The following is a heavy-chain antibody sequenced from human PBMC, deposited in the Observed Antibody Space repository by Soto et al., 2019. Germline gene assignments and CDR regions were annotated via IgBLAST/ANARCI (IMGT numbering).Heavy chain of an antibody. CDR3: ARVNFYGTTTKPGMDV. CDR2: IRNKANSCFT. J-gene: IGHJ6*01. D-gene: IGHD2-8*01. CDR1: GFTFSDHY. V-gene: IGHV3-72*01. Sequence: GGSLRLSCVASGFTFSDHYMDWVRQAPGRGLEWVVRIRNKANSCFTEYAASARGRFTISIDDSKNSMFLKMYSLKNEDTAVYSCARVNFYGTTTKPGMDVWGQGTTVTVSS.